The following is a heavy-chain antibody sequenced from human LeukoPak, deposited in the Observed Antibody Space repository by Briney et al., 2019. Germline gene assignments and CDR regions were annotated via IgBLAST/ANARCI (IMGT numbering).Heavy chain of an antibody. D-gene: IGHD3-9*01. CDR1: GGSLSSYY. CDR3: ARESRAYYDILTGYGGYYYMDV. J-gene: IGHJ6*03. V-gene: IGHV4-59*01. CDR2: IYYSGST. Sequence: SETLSLTCTVSGGSLSSYYWSWIRQPPGKGLEWIGYIYYSGSTNYNPSLKSRVTISVDTSKNQFSLKLSSVTPADTAVYYCARESRAYYDILTGYGGYYYMDVWGKGTTVTVSS.